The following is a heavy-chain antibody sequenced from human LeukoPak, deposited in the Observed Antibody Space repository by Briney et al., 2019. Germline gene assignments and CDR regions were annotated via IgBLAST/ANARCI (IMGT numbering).Heavy chain of an antibody. J-gene: IGHJ4*02. V-gene: IGHV3-23*01. Sequence: PGGSLRLSCAASGFTFGSYAMSWVRQAPGKGLEWVSAISGSGGSTYYADSVKGRFTISRDNSKNTLYLQMNSLRAEDTAVYYCAKDYSNYNYFDYWGQGTLVTVSS. CDR2: ISGSGGST. CDR3: AKDYSNYNYFDY. CDR1: GFTFGSYA. D-gene: IGHD4-11*01.